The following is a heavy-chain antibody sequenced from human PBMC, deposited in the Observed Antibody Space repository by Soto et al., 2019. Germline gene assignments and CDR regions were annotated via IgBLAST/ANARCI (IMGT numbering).Heavy chain of an antibody. CDR2: ISASGGST. CDR1: GFTSSSYG. J-gene: IGHJ4*02. CDR3: AKGYYDTNGYHSFDY. Sequence: EVQLLESGGDLVQPGGSLRLSCAASGFTSSSYGMSWVRQAPGKGLEWVSAISASGGSTYYADSVKGRFTISRDNSKTTLYLQMNSLRAEDTAVYYCAKGYYDTNGYHSFDYWGQGTLVTVSS. V-gene: IGHV3-23*01. D-gene: IGHD3-22*01.